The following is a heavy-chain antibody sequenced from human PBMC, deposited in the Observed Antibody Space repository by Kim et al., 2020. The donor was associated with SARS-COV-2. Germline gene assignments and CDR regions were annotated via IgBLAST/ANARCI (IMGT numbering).Heavy chain of an antibody. D-gene: IGHD1-26*01. CDR1: GYSFTNSY. J-gene: IGHJ4*02. Sequence: GESLKISCTGSGYSFTNSYIAWVRQKPGEGLAWMAIIYPQNSQARYSPSFEGQVTISADESITTAYLQWNTLQASDTAIYYCAKLSGGGQVTSGYYFDYWGQGTLVTVSS. V-gene: IGHV5-51*01. CDR3: AKLSGGGQVTSGYYFDY. CDR2: IYPQNSQA.